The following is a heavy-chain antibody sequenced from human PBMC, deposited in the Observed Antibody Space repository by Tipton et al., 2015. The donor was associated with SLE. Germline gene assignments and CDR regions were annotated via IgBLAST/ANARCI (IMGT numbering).Heavy chain of an antibody. CDR1: GGSITRSSYF. V-gene: IGHV4-39*07. Sequence: TLSLTCTVSGGSITRSSYFWGWIRQSPGKGLEWIGNINTGGGTYRNPSLMSRVTISVDTSKTQFSLIVTSVTAADTAVYYCVRGPWAYYYYMDVWGQGTMVTVSS. CDR2: INTGGGT. J-gene: IGHJ6*02. CDR3: VRGPWAYYYYMDV. D-gene: IGHD7-27*01.